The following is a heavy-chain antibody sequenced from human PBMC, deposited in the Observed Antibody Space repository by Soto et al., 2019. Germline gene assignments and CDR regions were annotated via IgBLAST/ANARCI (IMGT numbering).Heavy chain of an antibody. CDR3: ARRPDYYDGDAFDI. J-gene: IGHJ3*02. CDR2: ISSSGSAI. V-gene: IGHV3-48*03. Sequence: GGSLRLSCAASGFTFSSYEMNWVRQAPGKGLEWVSYISSSGSAIYYADSVKGRFTISRDNAKNSLYLQMNSLRAEDTAVYYCARRPDYYDGDAFDIWGQGTMVTVS. D-gene: IGHD3-22*01. CDR1: GFTFSSYE.